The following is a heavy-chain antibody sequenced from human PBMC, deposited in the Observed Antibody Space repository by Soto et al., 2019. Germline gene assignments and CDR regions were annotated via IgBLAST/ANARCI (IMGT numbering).Heavy chain of an antibody. V-gene: IGHV3-21*01. CDR3: ARDYCSGGSCLYGP. D-gene: IGHD2-15*01. CDR2: ISSSSSYI. Sequence: EVQLVESGGGLVKPGGSLRLSCAASGFTFSSYSMNWVRQAPGKGLEWVSSISSSSSYIYYADSVKGRFTISRDNAKNSLYLQMNSLRAEDTAVYYCARDYCSGGSCLYGPWGQGTLVTVSS. J-gene: IGHJ5*02. CDR1: GFTFSSYS.